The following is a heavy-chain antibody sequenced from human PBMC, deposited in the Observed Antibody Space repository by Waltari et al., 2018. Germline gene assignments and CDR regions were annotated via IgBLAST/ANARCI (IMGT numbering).Heavy chain of an antibody. CDR3: ARGNTASLDY. J-gene: IGHJ4*02. V-gene: IGHV3-53*01. CDR2: IYSAVTT. D-gene: IGHD2-21*02. Sequence: VQLVESGGRFVKPGGSLRLSCAASGFTVTNYYMSWVRQAPGRGLECVSVIYSAVTTYYADSVKGRFTISRDTFRNTLYLQMDNLRPDDTAVYYCARGNTASLDYWGQGTLVTVSS. CDR1: GFTVTNYY.